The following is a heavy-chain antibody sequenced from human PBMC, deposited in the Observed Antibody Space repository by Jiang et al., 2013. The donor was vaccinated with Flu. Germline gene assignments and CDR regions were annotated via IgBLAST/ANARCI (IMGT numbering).Heavy chain of an antibody. J-gene: IGHJ4*02. CDR2: INPSGGST. D-gene: IGHD3-22*01. CDR1: GYTFTSYY. Sequence: SVKVSCKASGYTFTSYYMHWVRQAPGQGLEWMGIINPSGGSTSYAQKFQGRVTMTRDTSTSTVYMELSSLRSEDTAVYYCAREGSGYYDSSGYYSDYWGQGTLVTVSS. V-gene: IGHV1-46*01. CDR3: AREGSGYYDSSGYYSDY.